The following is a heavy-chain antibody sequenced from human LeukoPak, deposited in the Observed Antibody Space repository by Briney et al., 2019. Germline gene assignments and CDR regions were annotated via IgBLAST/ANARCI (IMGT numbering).Heavy chain of an antibody. Sequence: GGSLRLSCAASGFTFNIYSMNWVRQAPGQGLEWVSYISSSSGTIYYPDSVKGRFTISRDNSKNTLYLQMNSLRAEDTAVYYCARDLGSSHDYWGQGTLVTVSS. V-gene: IGHV3-48*01. CDR2: ISSSSGTI. D-gene: IGHD6-13*01. CDR3: ARDLGSSHDY. J-gene: IGHJ4*02. CDR1: GFTFNIYS.